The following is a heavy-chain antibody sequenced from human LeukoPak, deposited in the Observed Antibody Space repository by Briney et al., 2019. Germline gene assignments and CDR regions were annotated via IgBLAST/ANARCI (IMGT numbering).Heavy chain of an antibody. CDR2: IYYTGST. CDR1: SSSISSGLY. J-gene: IGHJ4*02. Sequence: PSETLSLTCTVSSSSISSGLYWGWIRQPPGKGLEWIGSIYYTGSTYYNPSLKGRVSISVDTSKKQFSLNLTSVTATDTAVYFCARGIAGRYYFDFWGQGTLVTVFS. D-gene: IGHD6-6*01. CDR3: ARGIAGRYYFDF. V-gene: IGHV4-38-2*02.